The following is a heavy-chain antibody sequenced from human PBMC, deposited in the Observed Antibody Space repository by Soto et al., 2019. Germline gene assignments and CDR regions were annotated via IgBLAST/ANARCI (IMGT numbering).Heavy chain of an antibody. CDR1: GFTFSNAW. Sequence: LRLSCAACGFTFSNAWMGWVRQAPGKGLEWVGRIKSKTDGGTTDYAAPVKGRFTISRDDSKNTLYLQMNSLKTEDTAVYYCTTDLDSSGYPDYWGQGTLVTVSS. CDR2: IKSKTDGGTT. V-gene: IGHV3-15*01. D-gene: IGHD3-22*01. CDR3: TTDLDSSGYPDY. J-gene: IGHJ4*02.